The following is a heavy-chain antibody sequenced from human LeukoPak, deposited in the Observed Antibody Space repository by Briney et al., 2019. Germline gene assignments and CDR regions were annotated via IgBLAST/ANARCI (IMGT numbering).Heavy chain of an antibody. CDR2: INHSGST. V-gene: IGHV4-34*01. CDR1: GGSFSTYY. J-gene: IGHJ4*02. CDR3: ARLYRYYYDSSGYYRIFDS. Sequence: SETLSLTCAVYGGSFSTYYWSWIRQPPGKGLEWIGEINHSGSTNYNPSLKSRVAISVDTSKNQFSLKVTSVTAADTAVYYCARLYRYYYDSSGYYRIFDSWGQGTLVTVSS. D-gene: IGHD3-22*01.